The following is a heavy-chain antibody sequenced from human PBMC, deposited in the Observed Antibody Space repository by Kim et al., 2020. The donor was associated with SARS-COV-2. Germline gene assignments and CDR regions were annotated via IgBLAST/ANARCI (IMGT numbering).Heavy chain of an antibody. CDR3: ARDYEKAGEAVGGYFCF. CDR1: GGTFSNYG. J-gene: IGHJ4*02. D-gene: IGHD1-26*01. CDR2: ITPIFATA. Sequence: SVKVSCKASGGTFSNYGFSWVRQAPGQGLEWMGGITPIFATANYAQKFQGRVTITADESTSTVYMELRRLRSEDTAVFYCARDYEKAGEAVGGYFCFWGQGTVVTVSS. V-gene: IGHV1-69*13.